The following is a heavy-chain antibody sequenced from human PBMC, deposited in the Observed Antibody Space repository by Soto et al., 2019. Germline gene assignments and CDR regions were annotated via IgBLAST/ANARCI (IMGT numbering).Heavy chain of an antibody. J-gene: IGHJ5*02. V-gene: IGHV3-30*18. D-gene: IGHD6-19*01. CDR3: AKDLYNNGWYNYFGP. Sequence: QVQLVESGGGVVQPGGSLRLSCAASGFFFSSTGMHWVRQAPGKGLEWVAMISYDGNNKHYVDSVKGRFTISRDDSQSTLYLQMNSLGPEDTAVYYCAKDLYNNGWYNYFGPWGQGTLVTVSS. CDR1: GFFFSSTG. CDR2: ISYDGNNK.